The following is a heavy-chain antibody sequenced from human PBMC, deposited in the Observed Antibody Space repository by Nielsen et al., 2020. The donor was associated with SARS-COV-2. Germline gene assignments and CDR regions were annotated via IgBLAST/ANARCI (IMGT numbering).Heavy chain of an antibody. Sequence: GGSLRLSCAASGFMFSNDWMSWVRLAPGKGLEWVANIKRDGSEKHYVDSVKGRFTVSRDNAKNSLFRQMNSVRADDTAVYYCVREWGYWGLGTLVTVSS. V-gene: IGHV3-7*01. D-gene: IGHD1-26*01. CDR1: GFMFSNDW. CDR3: VREWGY. CDR2: IKRDGSEK. J-gene: IGHJ4*02.